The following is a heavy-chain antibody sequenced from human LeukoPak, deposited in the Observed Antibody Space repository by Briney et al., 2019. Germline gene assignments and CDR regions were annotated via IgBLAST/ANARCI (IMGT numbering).Heavy chain of an antibody. CDR3: AREDHGFDY. Sequence: SVKVSCKASGYTFTSYDINWVRQAPGQGLEWMGGIIPIFGTANYAQKFQGRVTITTDESTSTAYMELSSLRSEDTAVYYCAREDHGFDYWGQGTLVTVSS. CDR2: IIPIFGTA. D-gene: IGHD1-14*01. V-gene: IGHV1-69*05. CDR1: GYTFTSYD. J-gene: IGHJ4*02.